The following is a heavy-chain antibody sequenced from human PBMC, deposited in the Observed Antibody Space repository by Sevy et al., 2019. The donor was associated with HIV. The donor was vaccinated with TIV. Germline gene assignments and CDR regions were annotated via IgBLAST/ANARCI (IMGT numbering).Heavy chain of an antibody. Sequence: GGSLRLSCAASGFTFSNAWMSWVRQAPGKGLEWVGRIKSKTDGGTTDYPAPVKGRFTISRDDSKNTLYLQMNSLKTGDTAVYYCTTPSPYCSSTSCYRGYYYYGMDVWGQGTTVTVSS. CDR2: IKSKTDGGTT. CDR1: GFTFSNAW. V-gene: IGHV3-15*01. D-gene: IGHD2-2*02. CDR3: TTPSPYCSSTSCYRGYYYYGMDV. J-gene: IGHJ6*02.